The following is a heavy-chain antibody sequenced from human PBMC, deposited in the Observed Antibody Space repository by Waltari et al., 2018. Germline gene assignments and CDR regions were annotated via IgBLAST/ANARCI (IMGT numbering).Heavy chain of an antibody. J-gene: IGHJ4*02. D-gene: IGHD5-12*01. Sequence: EVQLLESGGGLVQPGGSLRLSCSASGFTFCPYVLTWVRQAPGKGLEWVAIISGSGLITHYADSVKGRFTVSRDNSKDTLFLEMTNLRADDTARYYCAKGWLRFSYFDFWGLGTLVTVSS. V-gene: IGHV3-23*01. CDR2: ISGSGLIT. CDR1: GFTFCPYV. CDR3: AKGWLRFSYFDF.